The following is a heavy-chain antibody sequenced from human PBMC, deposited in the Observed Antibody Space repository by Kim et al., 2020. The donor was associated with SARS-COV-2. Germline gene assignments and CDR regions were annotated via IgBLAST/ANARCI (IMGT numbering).Heavy chain of an antibody. CDR1: GFTFSSYG. J-gene: IGHJ4*02. V-gene: IGHV3-30*18. CDR2: ISYDGSNK. D-gene: IGHD3-22*01. Sequence: GGSLRLSCAASGFTFSSYGMHWVRQAPGKGLEWVAVISYDGSNKYYADSVKGRFTISRDNSKNTLYLQMNSLGAEDTAVYYCAKGGLGYYYDSSGYYYAEQGFDYWGQGTLVTVSS. CDR3: AKGGLGYYYDSSGYYYAEQGFDY.